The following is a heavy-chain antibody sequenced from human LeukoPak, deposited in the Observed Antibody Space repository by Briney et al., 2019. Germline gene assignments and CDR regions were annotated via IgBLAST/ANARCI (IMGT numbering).Heavy chain of an antibody. CDR2: ISSSGSTI. CDR1: GFTFSSYE. CDR3: ARDRSDILGDYYYGMDV. V-gene: IGHV3-48*03. D-gene: IGHD3-9*01. J-gene: IGHJ6*02. Sequence: PGGSLRLSCAASGFTFSSYEMNWVRQAPGKGLEWVSYISSSGSTIYYADSVKGRFTISRDNAKNSLYLQMNILRAEDTAVYYCARDRSDILGDYYYGMDVWGQGTTVTVSS.